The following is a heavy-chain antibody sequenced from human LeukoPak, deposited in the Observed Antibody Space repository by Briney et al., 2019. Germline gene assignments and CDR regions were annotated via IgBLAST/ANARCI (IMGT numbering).Heavy chain of an antibody. V-gene: IGHV3-74*03. CDR3: ARGGAYSYSHNDY. J-gene: IGHJ4*02. Sequence: GGSLRLSCAAPGFTFSHYWMHWARQAPGKGLVWVSRINSDGSGTTYSDSVKGRFTISRDNAENTLYLQMNSLRTEDTAVYYCARGGAYSYSHNDYWGQGSVVTVSS. D-gene: IGHD2-15*01. CDR2: INSDGSGT. CDR1: GFTFSHYW.